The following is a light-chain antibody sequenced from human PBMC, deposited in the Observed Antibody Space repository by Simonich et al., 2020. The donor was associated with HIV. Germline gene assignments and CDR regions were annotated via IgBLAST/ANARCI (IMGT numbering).Light chain of an antibody. Sequence: QSALTQPASVSGSPGQSISISCTGTSSDVGGHNYVSWYQQHPGKAPKLIIYDVSKRPSGVSNRFSGSKSGNTASLTISGLQAEDEAYYYCSSYTSSSTWVFGGGTKVTVL. V-gene: IGLV2-14*01. CDR2: DVS. J-gene: IGLJ3*02. CDR3: SSYTSSSTWV. CDR1: SSDVGGHNY.